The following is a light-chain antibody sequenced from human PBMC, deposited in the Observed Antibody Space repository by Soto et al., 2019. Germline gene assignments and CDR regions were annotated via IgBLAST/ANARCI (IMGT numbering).Light chain of an antibody. V-gene: IGKV3-20*01. J-gene: IGKJ2*01. CDR1: QTVSNNY. CDR2: GSS. CDR3: QRYGSSPPYT. Sequence: EVVLTQSPVTLSLSPGERATLSCRASQTVSNNYLAWYQQKPGQAPRLLIFGSSDRATGIPDRFSRSGYGTEFNLTISSLEPEDFAVYYCQRYGSSPPYTFGQGTKLEIK.